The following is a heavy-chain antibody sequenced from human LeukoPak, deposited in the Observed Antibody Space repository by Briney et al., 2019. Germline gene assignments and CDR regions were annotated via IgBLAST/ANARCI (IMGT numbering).Heavy chain of an antibody. D-gene: IGHD4-11*01. CDR1: GYIFTNYA. CDR2: ITSDTGTP. Sequence: GASVKVSCKASGYIFTNYAINWVRQAPGQGLEWMGWITSDTGTPTYAQDFKGRFVFSLDTSVTTAYLQISSLKVEDTAVYYCARDGARLDIWGQGALVFVSS. J-gene: IGHJ3*02. CDR3: ARDGARLDI. V-gene: IGHV7-4-1*01.